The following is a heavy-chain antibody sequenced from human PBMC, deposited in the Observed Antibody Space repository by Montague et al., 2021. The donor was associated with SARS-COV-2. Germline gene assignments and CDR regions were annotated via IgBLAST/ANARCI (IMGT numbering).Heavy chain of an antibody. Sequence: TLSLTCTVSGGSISSCDYYWIWHPQPPAMGLKWNGYNCNNARYNYNPSLKIRISISVDTSKNQLSLRLSAVTAADTDVYYCTRIGRWYVDYWGQGTLVTVSS. CDR1: GGSISSCDYY. D-gene: IGHD4-23*01. CDR3: TRIGRWYVDY. J-gene: IGHJ4*02. V-gene: IGHV4-30-4*01. CDR2: NCNNARY.